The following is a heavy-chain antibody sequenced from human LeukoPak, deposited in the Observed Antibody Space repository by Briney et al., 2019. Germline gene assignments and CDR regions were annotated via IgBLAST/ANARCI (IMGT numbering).Heavy chain of an antibody. CDR1: GYTFTGYY. Sequence: ASVKVSCKASGYTFTGYYMHWVRQAPGQGLEWMGWINPNSGGTNYAQKFQGRVTMTRDTSISTAYMELSRLRSDDTAVYYCARRQIDCSTNNCYVDYWGQGTLVTVSS. CDR2: INPNSGGT. V-gene: IGHV1-2*02. J-gene: IGHJ4*02. D-gene: IGHD2-2*01. CDR3: ARRQIDCSTNNCYVDY.